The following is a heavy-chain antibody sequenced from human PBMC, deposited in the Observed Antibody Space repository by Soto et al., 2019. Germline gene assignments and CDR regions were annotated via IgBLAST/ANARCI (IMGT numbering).Heavy chain of an antibody. V-gene: IGHV3-48*01. CDR2: ISTTGSTI. Sequence: EVQLVESGGGLVQPGGSLRLSCAASGFTFSTYSMNWVRQAPGKGLEWVSYISTTGSTIYYADSVKGRFTISRDNAKNSLYLQMTSLRAEDTAVYYCARYEGYCSGGSCYYYYYMDVWGKGTTVTVSS. CDR3: ARYEGYCSGGSCYYYYYMDV. D-gene: IGHD2-15*01. J-gene: IGHJ6*03. CDR1: GFTFSTYS.